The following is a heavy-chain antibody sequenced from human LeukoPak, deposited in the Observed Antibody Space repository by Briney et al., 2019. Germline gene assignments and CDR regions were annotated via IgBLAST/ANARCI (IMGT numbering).Heavy chain of an antibody. CDR3: ARQLGSGWGAFDI. CDR2: IYSGGST. J-gene: IGHJ3*02. V-gene: IGHV3-66*04. Sequence: GGSLRLSCAASGFTFSSYAMHWVRQAPGKGLEWVSFIYSGGSTYYADSVKGRFTISRDNSKNTLYLQMNSLRAEDTAVYYCARQLGSGWGAFDIWGQGTMVTVSS. D-gene: IGHD6-19*01. CDR1: GFTFSSYA.